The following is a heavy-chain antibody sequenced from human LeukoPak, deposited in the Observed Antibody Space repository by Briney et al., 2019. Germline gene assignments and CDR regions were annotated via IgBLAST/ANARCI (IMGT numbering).Heavy chain of an antibody. CDR3: VRRGDASSGWGDHDF. J-gene: IGHJ4*02. CDR1: GFTFNRNA. Sequence: GGSLRLSCAASGFTFNRNAISWFRQAPGKGLEWVSTIGGSGDKTFYADSVKGRFTISRDNSKNMVHLQMNSLTGEDTALYYCVRRGDASSGWGDHDFWGQGALVTVSS. D-gene: IGHD6-19*01. V-gene: IGHV3-23*01. CDR2: IGGSGDKT.